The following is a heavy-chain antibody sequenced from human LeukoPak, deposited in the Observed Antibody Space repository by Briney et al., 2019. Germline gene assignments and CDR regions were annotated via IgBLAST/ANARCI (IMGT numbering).Heavy chain of an antibody. Sequence: GGSLRLSCIASGVTFADYAVTWFRQAPGKGLEWVGFIRTRAHGGTPEYAASVRGRFTISRDDSKSIVYLHMNSLKTEDTAVYYCTTEYYYDNNGLFDYWGQGTLVTVSS. D-gene: IGHD3-22*01. J-gene: IGHJ4*02. CDR3: TTEYYYDNNGLFDY. CDR1: GVTFADYA. V-gene: IGHV3-49*03. CDR2: IRTRAHGGTP.